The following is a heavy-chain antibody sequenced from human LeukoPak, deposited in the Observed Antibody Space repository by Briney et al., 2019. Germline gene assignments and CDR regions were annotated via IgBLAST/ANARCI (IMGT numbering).Heavy chain of an antibody. CDR3: ARRNYYYGMDV. V-gene: IGHV4-39*01. CDR2: ISYSGST. J-gene: IGHJ6*02. Sequence: PSETLSLTCTVSGGSISSSSHYWDWIRQPPRKGLEWIGSISYSGSTYYNPSLKSRVTISVDTSKNQLSLNLTSVTAADTAVYYCARRNYYYGMDVWGQGTTVTVSS. CDR1: GGSISSSSHY.